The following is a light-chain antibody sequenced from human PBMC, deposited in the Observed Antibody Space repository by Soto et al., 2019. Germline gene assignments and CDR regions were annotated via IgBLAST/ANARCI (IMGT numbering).Light chain of an antibody. V-gene: IGKV3-20*01. CDR2: GAS. Sequence: EIVLTQSPGTLSLSPGERATLSCRASQSVSSSYLAWYQQKPGQAPRLLIYGASSRATGIPDRFSGSGSGTDFTLTISRLEGEDFAVYYCQQYGSSLYTFGQGTKLEIK. CDR3: QQYGSSLYT. J-gene: IGKJ2*01. CDR1: QSVSSSY.